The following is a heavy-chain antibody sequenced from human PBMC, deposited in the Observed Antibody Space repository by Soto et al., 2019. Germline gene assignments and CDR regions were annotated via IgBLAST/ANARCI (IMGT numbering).Heavy chain of an antibody. J-gene: IGHJ5*02. D-gene: IGHD2-2*02. V-gene: IGHV4-34*01. CDR3: ARHRYCSSTSCYTWFDP. CDR2: INHSGST. Sequence: QVQLQQWGAGLLKPSETLSLTCAVYGGSFSGYYWSWIRQPPGKGLEWIGEINHSGSTNYSPSLKSRVTISVDTSKNQFSLKLSSVTAADTAVYYCARHRYCSSTSCYTWFDPWGQGTLVTVSS. CDR1: GGSFSGYY.